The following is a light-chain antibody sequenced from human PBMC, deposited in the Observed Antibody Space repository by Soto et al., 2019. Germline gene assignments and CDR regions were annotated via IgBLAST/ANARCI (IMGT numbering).Light chain of an antibody. CDR3: KQYGSSPRT. J-gene: IGKJ1*01. Sequence: EIVLTQSPGTLSLSPGERATLSCRASQSFTSTSLAWYQQKPGQAPRLLISGASRRAAGIQDRFSGSGSGTDFTLTIRRLEPEDFAVYYCKQYGSSPRTFGQGTKVDIK. CDR2: GAS. CDR1: QSFTSTS. V-gene: IGKV3-20*01.